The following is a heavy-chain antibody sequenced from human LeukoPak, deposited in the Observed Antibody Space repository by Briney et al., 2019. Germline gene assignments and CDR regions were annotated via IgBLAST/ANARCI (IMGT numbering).Heavy chain of an antibody. CDR1: GFTFDDYM. V-gene: IGHV3-43*01. CDR2: ISWDGSDT. J-gene: IGHJ4*02. Sequence: GGSLRRSCAAPGFTFDDYMMHWVRQAPGKGLGWVSLISWDGSDTYYADSVKGRFTISRDNSKDSLYLQMNSLRTDDTALYYCAKDSGALEEGYFDSWGQGTLVTVSS. CDR3: AKDSGALEEGYFDS.